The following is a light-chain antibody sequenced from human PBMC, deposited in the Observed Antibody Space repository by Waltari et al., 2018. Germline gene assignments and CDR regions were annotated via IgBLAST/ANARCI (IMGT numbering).Light chain of an antibody. CDR2: GAS. CDR1: QNIYSS. V-gene: IGKV3-15*01. J-gene: IGKJ4*02. Sequence: EIVMTQTPETLSVSPGQRVTLSGRASQNIYSSLAWHQQRPGQAPRVLISGASYRVTGIPDRFSGGGSGTEFTLTISSLQSEDVAIYYCQQFHTWPLTFGGGTKVEIK. CDR3: QQFHTWPLT.